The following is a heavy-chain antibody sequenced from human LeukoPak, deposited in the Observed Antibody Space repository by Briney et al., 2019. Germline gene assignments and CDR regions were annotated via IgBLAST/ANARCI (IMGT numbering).Heavy chain of an antibody. J-gene: IGHJ4*02. Sequence: GGSLRLSCAASGFTFSSYWIHWVRQVLGKGLVWVSRIKDGGTTTDYADSVKGRFTISRDDAKNTLYLQMNSLRAEDTAVYYCTTIRPGYWGRGTLVTVSS. V-gene: IGHV3-74*01. CDR3: TTIRPGY. CDR2: IKDGGTTT. D-gene: IGHD5-24*01. CDR1: GFTFSSYW.